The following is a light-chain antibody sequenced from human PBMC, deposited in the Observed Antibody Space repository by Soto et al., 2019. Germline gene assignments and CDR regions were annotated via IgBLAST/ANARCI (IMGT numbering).Light chain of an antibody. J-gene: IGKJ5*01. CDR2: DAS. Sequence: DTQLTQSPSSLSASVGDRVTITCQASQHISDYLNWYQQKPGKAPKVLIYDASSLKSGVPSRSSGSGSGTDFTLTISSLQPEDFATYYCQQANTFPLTFGQGTRLEIK. CDR1: QHISDY. CDR3: QQANTFPLT. V-gene: IGKV1-39*01.